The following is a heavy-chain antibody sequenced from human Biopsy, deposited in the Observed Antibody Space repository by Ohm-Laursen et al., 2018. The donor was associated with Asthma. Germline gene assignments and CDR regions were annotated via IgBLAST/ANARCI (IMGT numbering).Heavy chain of an antibody. J-gene: IGHJ4*02. Sequence: SLRLSCAASGFTFSSYGMNWVRQAPGKGLEWVSVIYSGGTSHTADSVRGRFTISRDYSKNTLYLQMHSLRAEDTAVYYCARGDSSNWSHYYFDYWGQGTLVTVSS. V-gene: IGHV3-53*01. CDR1: GFTFSSYG. CDR3: ARGDSSNWSHYYFDY. D-gene: IGHD3-22*01. CDR2: IYSGGTS.